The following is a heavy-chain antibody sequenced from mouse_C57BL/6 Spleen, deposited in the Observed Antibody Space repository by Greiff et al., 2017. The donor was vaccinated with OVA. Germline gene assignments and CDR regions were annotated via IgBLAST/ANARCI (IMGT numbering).Heavy chain of an antibody. CDR3: SPSPYGYFGMDY. CDR1: GYTFTSYW. Sequence: QVQLQQPGAELVKPGASVKLSCKASGYTFTSYWMHWVKQRPGQGLEWIGMIHPNSGSTNYNEKFKSKATLTVDKSSRTAYMQLSSLTSEDSAVSFCSPSPYGYFGMDYWGQGTSVTVSS. CDR2: IHPNSGST. V-gene: IGHV1-64*01. J-gene: IGHJ4*01. D-gene: IGHD1-1*01.